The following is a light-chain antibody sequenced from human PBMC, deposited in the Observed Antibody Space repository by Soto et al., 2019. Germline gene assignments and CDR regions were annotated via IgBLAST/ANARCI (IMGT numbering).Light chain of an antibody. Sequence: QSVLTQPASVSGSPRQSITISCTGTSSDVGSYNLVSWYQQHPGKAPKLMIYEVSKRPSGVSNRFSGSKSGNTASLTISGLQAEDEADYYCCSYAGSSTYVFGTGDQVTVL. CDR1: SSDVGSYNL. V-gene: IGLV2-23*02. CDR2: EVS. CDR3: CSYAGSSTYV. J-gene: IGLJ1*01.